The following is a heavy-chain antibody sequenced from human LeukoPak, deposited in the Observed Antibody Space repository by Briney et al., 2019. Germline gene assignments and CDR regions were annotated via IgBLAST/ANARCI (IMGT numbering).Heavy chain of an antibody. CDR1: GGSISSYY. CDR2: IYYSGST. CDR3: ARAYSAPYGSGSYHLDY. Sequence: PSETLSLTCTVSGGSISSYYWSWIRQPPGKGLEWIGYIYYSGSTNYNPSLKSRLTISVDASKNQFSLKLSSVTAADTAVYYCARAYSAPYGSGSYHLDYWGQGTLVTVSS. J-gene: IGHJ4*02. D-gene: IGHD3-10*01. V-gene: IGHV4-59*01.